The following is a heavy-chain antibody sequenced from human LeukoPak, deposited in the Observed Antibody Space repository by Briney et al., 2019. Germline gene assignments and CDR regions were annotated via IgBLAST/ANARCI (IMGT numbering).Heavy chain of an antibody. CDR3: ARGGGAYYDILTGSLFR. Sequence: GRSLRLSCAASGFTFSSYAMHWVRQAPGKGLEWVAVISYDGSNKYYADSVKGRFTISRDNSKNTLYLQINSLRAEDTAVYYCARGGGAYYDILTGSLFRWGQGPLVTVSS. D-gene: IGHD3-9*01. J-gene: IGHJ4*02. CDR1: GFTFSSYA. CDR2: ISYDGSNK. V-gene: IGHV3-30*04.